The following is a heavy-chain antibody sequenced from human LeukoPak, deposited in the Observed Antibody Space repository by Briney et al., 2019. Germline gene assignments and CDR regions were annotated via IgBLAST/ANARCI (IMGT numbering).Heavy chain of an antibody. CDR2: ISHDGTNK. CDR1: GFPFSSYG. CDR3: AKVNYYESSGYYDY. D-gene: IGHD3-22*01. V-gene: IGHV3-30*18. Sequence: GGSLRLSCAASGFPFSSYGMHWVRQAPDKGLEWVAVISHDGTNKYYVDSVKGRFTIPRDNSKNTLYLQMNSLRAEDTAVYYCAKVNYYESSGYYDYWGQGTLVTVSS. J-gene: IGHJ4*02.